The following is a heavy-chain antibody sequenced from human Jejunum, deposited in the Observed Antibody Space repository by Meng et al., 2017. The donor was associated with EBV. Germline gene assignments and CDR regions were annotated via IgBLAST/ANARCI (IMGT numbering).Heavy chain of an antibody. CDR2: INESGST. D-gene: IGHD3-3*01. CDR1: GGPVSGHY. V-gene: IGHV4-34*01. CDR3: RQAFCSAEAGCSDR. Sequence: QVLLQQWGAGLLKPSEXLSLTCAAYGGPVSGHYWSWIRQSPGKRLEWIGEINESGSTNYNPSLKSRVIIFMDTSKNQFSLNLNSVIAADTAVYYCRQAFCSAEAGCSDRWGQGTLVTVSS. J-gene: IGHJ4*02.